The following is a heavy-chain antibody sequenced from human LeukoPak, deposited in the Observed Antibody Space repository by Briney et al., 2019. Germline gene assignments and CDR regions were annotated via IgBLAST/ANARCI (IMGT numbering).Heavy chain of an antibody. D-gene: IGHD4-17*01. CDR1: GGSFSGYY. J-gene: IGHJ6*02. V-gene: IGHV4-34*01. CDR3: ARGYGYFGYYYYGMDV. CDR2: INHSGST. Sequence: PSETLSLTCAVYGGSFSGYYWSWIRQPPGKGLEWIGEINHSGSTNYNPSLKSRVTISVDTSKNQFSPKLSSVTAADTAVYYCARGYGYFGYYYYGMDVWGQGTTVTVSS.